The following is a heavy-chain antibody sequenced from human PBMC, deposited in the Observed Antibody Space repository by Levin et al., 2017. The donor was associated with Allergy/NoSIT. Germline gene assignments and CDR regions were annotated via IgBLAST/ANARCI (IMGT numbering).Heavy chain of an antibody. Sequence: SGPTLVKPTQTLTLTCTFSGFSLSTSGVGVGWIRQPPGKALEWLALIYWDDDKRYSPSLKSRRTITKDTSKNQVVLTMTNMDPVDTATYYCAHRSIRYFDWLPQDGGAAFDIWGQGTMVTVSS. V-gene: IGHV2-5*02. J-gene: IGHJ3*02. CDR3: AHRSIRYFDWLPQDGGAAFDI. CDR1: GFSLSTSGVG. D-gene: IGHD3-9*01. CDR2: IYWDDDK.